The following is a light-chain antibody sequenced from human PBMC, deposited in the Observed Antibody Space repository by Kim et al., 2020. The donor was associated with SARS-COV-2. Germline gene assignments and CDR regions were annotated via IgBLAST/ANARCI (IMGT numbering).Light chain of an antibody. CDR2: GAS. J-gene: IGKJ1*01. CDR1: QGVSNS. Sequence: ASLGNTVTITCRASQGVSNSLAGYQHKPGKAPKLLVYGASRLQSGVPSRFSGSGSGTDYALTISSLQPEDLGTFYCQQSYGFPWTFGQGTKVDIK. V-gene: IGKV1-NL1*01. CDR3: QQSYGFPWT.